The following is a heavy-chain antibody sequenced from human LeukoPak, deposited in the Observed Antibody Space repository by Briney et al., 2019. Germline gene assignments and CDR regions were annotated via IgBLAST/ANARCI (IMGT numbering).Heavy chain of an antibody. D-gene: IGHD4-17*01. Sequence: GGSLRLSCAASGFTFSSYSMNWVRQAPGKGLEWVSSISSSSSYIYYADSVKGRFTISRDNAKNSLYLQMNSLRAEDTAVYYCARILPYGDYGDYWGQGTLVTVSS. CDR2: ISSSSSYI. CDR1: GFTFSSYS. CDR3: ARILPYGDYGDY. V-gene: IGHV3-21*01. J-gene: IGHJ4*02.